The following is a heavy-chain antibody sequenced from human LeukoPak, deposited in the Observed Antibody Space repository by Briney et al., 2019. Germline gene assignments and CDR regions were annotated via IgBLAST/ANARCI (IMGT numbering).Heavy chain of an antibody. CDR2: INHSGST. Sequence: PSETLSLTCAVYGGSFSGYYWSWIRQPPGKGLEWLGEINHSGSTNYNPSLKSRVTISEDTSKNQFSLKLSSLTAADTAVYFCARGGWYYYNSSSYYPLFDYWGQGTLVTVSS. V-gene: IGHV4-34*01. D-gene: IGHD3-22*01. J-gene: IGHJ4*02. CDR3: ARGGWYYYNSSSYYPLFDY. CDR1: GGSFSGYY.